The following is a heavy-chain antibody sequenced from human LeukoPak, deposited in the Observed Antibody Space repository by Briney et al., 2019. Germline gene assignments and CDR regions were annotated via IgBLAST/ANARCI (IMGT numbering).Heavy chain of an antibody. CDR1: VYSFVGDG. V-gene: IGHV1-18*01. J-gene: IGHJ4*02. Sequence: AAVKVSCKASVYSFVGDGITWVRQAPGRGREWGGWFNAENGDTNYAQKVRGRGTMTADTSPTTPYMEPRSLRSDDTAVYYCAREHSSSWDQFDYWGQGTLVTVSS. CDR2: FNAENGDT. D-gene: IGHD6-13*01. CDR3: AREHSSSWDQFDY.